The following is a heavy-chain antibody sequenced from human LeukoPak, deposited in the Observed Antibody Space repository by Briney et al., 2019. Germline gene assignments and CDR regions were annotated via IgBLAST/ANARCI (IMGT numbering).Heavy chain of an antibody. D-gene: IGHD2-2*01. Sequence: GGSLRLSCAASGFTFSDYYMSWIRQAPGKGLEWVSYISSSGSTIYYADSVKGRFTISRDNAKNSLYLQMNSLRAEDTAVYYWGGGYKLQEDAFDIWAKGQWSPSLQ. V-gene: IGHV3-11*01. CDR1: GFTFSDYY. CDR3: GGGYKLQEDAFDI. CDR2: ISSSGSTI. J-gene: IGHJ3*02.